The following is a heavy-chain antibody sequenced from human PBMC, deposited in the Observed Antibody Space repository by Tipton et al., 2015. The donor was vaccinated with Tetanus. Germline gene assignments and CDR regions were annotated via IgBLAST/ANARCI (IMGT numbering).Heavy chain of an antibody. CDR2: VDYTGHT. D-gene: IGHD2-21*01. CDR1: GGSISGSRNF. J-gene: IGHJ4*02. Sequence: TLSLTCTVSGGSISGSRNFWGWIRQTPARGLEWIGSVDYTGHTYHNPSLKSRVTLSMDVSKNQFSLRVSSVTAADTALYFCARDSHVGAPVVNCFDRWGLGTLVTVSS. CDR3: ARDSHVGAPVVNCFDR. V-gene: IGHV4-39*02.